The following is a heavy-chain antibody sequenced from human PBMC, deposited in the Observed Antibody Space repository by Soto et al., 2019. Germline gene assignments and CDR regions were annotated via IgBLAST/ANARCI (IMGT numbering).Heavy chain of an antibody. J-gene: IGHJ1*01. CDR2: VNPSGGST. CDR3: AREENCSDGICYSEYFQR. Sequence: QVQVVQSRAEVKKPGASVKVSCKASGYIFTAYSMHWVRQAPGQGLEWMGVVNPSGGSTNYAQKFQGRITMTRDTSTSTVYMDLSSLTSEDTAVYYCAREENCSDGICYSEYFQRWGHGTLVTVSS. D-gene: IGHD2-15*01. V-gene: IGHV1-46*01. CDR1: GYIFTAYS.